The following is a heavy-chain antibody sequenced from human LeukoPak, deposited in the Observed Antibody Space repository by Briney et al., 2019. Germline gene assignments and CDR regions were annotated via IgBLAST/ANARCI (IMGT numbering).Heavy chain of an antibody. CDR3: TRGFDHAKSGY. CDR2: IHFSGTI. V-gene: IGHV4-39*01. D-gene: IGHD1-14*01. Sequence: SETLSLTCTVSGDSISSTAYYWGXSXXPPGXXXXWLGMIHFSGTIYNNPSLMSRVTISVDTSKNQFSLKLTSVTAADTAVYYCTRGFDHAKSGYWGQGTLVTVSS. J-gene: IGHJ4*02. CDR1: GDSISSTAYY.